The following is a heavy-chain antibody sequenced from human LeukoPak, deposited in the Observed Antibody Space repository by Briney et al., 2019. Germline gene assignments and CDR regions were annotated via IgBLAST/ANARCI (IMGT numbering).Heavy chain of an antibody. J-gene: IGHJ4*02. CDR3: ARQRGSGKGRHFDY. D-gene: IGHD3-10*01. V-gene: IGHV1-46*01. Sequence: APVKVSCKASGYTFTSYYMHWVRQAPGQGPEWMGIINPSGGSTSYAQKFQGRVTMTRDMSTSTVYMELSSLRSEDTAVYYCARQRGSGKGRHFDYWGQGTLVTVSS. CDR2: INPSGGST. CDR1: GYTFTSYY.